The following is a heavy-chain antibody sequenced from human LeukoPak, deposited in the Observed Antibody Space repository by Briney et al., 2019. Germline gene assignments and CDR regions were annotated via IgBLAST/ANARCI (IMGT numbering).Heavy chain of an antibody. CDR1: GGSISSGSYY. D-gene: IGHD3-10*01. V-gene: IGHV4-61*02. Sequence: PSQTLSLTCTVSGGSISSGSYYWSWIRQPAGKGLEWIGRIYTSGSTNYNPSLKSRVTISVDTSKNQFSLKLSSVTAADTAVYYCARDPRYYGSGSYLRSYNWFDPWGQGTLVTVSS. J-gene: IGHJ5*02. CDR2: IYTSGST. CDR3: ARDPRYYGSGSYLRSYNWFDP.